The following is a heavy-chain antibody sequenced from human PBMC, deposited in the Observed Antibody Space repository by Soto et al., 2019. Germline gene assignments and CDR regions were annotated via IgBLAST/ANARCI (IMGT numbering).Heavy chain of an antibody. CDR2: IWYDGSNK. CDR3: AREGGDYGDYVSSRIDY. J-gene: IGHJ4*02. CDR1: GFTFSSYG. Sequence: GGSLRLSCAASGFTFSSYGMHWVRQAPGKGLEWVAVIWYDGSNKYYADSVKGRFTISRDNSKNTRYLQMNSLRAEDTAVYYCAREGGDYGDYVSSRIDYWGQGTLVTVSS. D-gene: IGHD4-17*01. V-gene: IGHV3-33*01.